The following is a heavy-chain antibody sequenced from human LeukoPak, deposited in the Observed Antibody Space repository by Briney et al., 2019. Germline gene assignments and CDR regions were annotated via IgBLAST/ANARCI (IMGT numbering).Heavy chain of an antibody. Sequence: GGSLRLSCAASGFTFSTYGMHWVRQAPGKGLEWVAVISSDGRDKYHSDSVKGRFTISRDNAKNSLFLQMNSLRAEDTAVYYCARTYYYDTSAYYGYWGQGTLVTVSS. CDR1: GFTFSTYG. CDR3: ARTYYYDTSAYYGY. D-gene: IGHD3-22*01. V-gene: IGHV3-30*04. CDR2: ISSDGRDK. J-gene: IGHJ4*02.